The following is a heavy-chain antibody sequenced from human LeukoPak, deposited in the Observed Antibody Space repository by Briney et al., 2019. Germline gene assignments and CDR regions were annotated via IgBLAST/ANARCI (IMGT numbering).Heavy chain of an antibody. CDR1: GYTFTGYY. D-gene: IGHD3-10*01. CDR2: INPNSGGT. CDR3: ARVWSYYYYGLDV. V-gene: IGHV1-2*04. J-gene: IGHJ6*02. Sequence: ASVKVSCKASGYTFTGYYMHWVRQAPGQGLEWMGWINPNSGGTNYAQKFQGWVTMTRDTSISTAYMELSRLRSEDTAVYYCARVWSYYYYGLDVWGQGTTVTVSS.